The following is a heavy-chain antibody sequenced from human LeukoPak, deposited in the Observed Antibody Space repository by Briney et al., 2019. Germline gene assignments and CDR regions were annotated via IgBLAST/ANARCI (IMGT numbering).Heavy chain of an antibody. CDR3: AREGGYSGYDPDY. Sequence: GGSLRLSCAASGFTFSSYWMHWVRQAPGKGLVWVSRTNSDGSNTSYADSVKGRFTISRDNAKNTLYLQMNSLRAEDTAVYYCAREGGYSGYDPDYWGQGTLVTVSS. J-gene: IGHJ4*02. CDR1: GFTFSSYW. V-gene: IGHV3-74*01. D-gene: IGHD5-12*01. CDR2: TNSDGSNT.